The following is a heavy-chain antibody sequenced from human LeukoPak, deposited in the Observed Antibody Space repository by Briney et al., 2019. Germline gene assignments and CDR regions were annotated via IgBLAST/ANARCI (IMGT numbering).Heavy chain of an antibody. J-gene: IGHJ4*02. V-gene: IGHV1-69*04. CDR1: GGTFSSYA. CDR3: ARDRGSSTFDY. Sequence: SVKVSCKASGGTFSSYAISWVRQAPGQGLEWMGRIIPILGIANYAQKFQGRVTITADKSTSTAYMELSSLRSEDTAVYYCARDRGSSTFDYWGQGTLVTVSS. CDR2: IIPILGIA. D-gene: IGHD6-13*01.